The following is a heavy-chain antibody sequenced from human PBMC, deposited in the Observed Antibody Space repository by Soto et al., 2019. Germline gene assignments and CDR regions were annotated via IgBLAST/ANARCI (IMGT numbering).Heavy chain of an antibody. CDR2: IYNSAST. J-gene: IGHJ4*02. CDR3: ARGPSGDKVDY. CDR1: GGSINNNGYF. V-gene: IGHV4-30-4*01. Sequence: QVQLQESGPGVVEPSQTLSVTCTVSGGSINNNGYFWSWIRQPPGSGLEWIGHIYNSASTYSNPSLKGRLTISVDTSKNQFSLKLSSVTAADTAVYYCARGPSGDKVDYWGQGTLVTVSS. D-gene: IGHD1-26*01.